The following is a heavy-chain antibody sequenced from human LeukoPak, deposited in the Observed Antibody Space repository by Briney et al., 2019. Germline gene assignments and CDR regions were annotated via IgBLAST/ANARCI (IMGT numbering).Heavy chain of an antibody. Sequence: PGGSLRLSCAASGFTFSDYYMSWIRQAPGKGLEWVSYISSSGSTIYYADSVKGRFTISRDNAKNSLYLQMNSLRAEDTAVYYCARDNPGLSIAAAAHWGQGTLVTVSS. V-gene: IGHV3-11*01. CDR1: GFTFSDYY. J-gene: IGHJ4*02. CDR3: ARDNPGLSIAAAAH. D-gene: IGHD6-13*01. CDR2: ISSSGSTI.